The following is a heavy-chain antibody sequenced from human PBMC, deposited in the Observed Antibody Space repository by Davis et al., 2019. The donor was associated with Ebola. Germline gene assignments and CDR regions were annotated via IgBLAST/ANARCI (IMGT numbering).Heavy chain of an antibody. CDR1: GFTFSSYS. V-gene: IGHV3-21*01. CDR2: ISSSSSYI. D-gene: IGHD2-15*01. CDR3: ARVPRRDIVLIYYYYGMDV. Sequence: GESLKISCAASGFTFSSYSMNWVRQAPGKGLEWVSSISSSSSYIYYADSVKGRFTISRDNAKNSLYLQMNSLRAEDTAVYYCARVPRRDIVLIYYYYGMDVWGQGTTVTVSS. J-gene: IGHJ6*02.